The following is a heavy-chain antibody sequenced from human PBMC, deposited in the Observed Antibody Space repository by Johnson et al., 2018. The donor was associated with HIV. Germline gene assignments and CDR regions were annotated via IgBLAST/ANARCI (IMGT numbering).Heavy chain of an antibody. CDR2: IWYDGTNK. CDR1: GFTFSNYG. CDR3: ATSTASDAFDI. J-gene: IGHJ3*02. V-gene: IGHV3-33*01. Sequence: QVHLVESGGGVVQPGRSLRLSCAASGFTFSNYGMHWVRQAPGKGLEWVAFIWYDGTNKYYADSVKGRFTISIDNSKNTLDLQMNSLGVEDAAVYYCATSTASDAFDIWGQGTIVTVSS. D-gene: IGHD1-1*01.